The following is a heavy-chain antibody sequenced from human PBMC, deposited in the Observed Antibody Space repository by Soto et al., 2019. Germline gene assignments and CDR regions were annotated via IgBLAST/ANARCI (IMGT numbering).Heavy chain of an antibody. CDR1: GSAITRYY. D-gene: IGHD6-19*01. V-gene: IGHV1-46*01. CDR2: INPGGGSA. CDR3: ARDKSGWSLNGLDI. J-gene: IGHJ6*02. Sequence: QVDLVQSGAEVKKPGASVTISCKASGSAITRYYIHWVRQAPGLGLEWMGIINPGGGSASYAQKFQHSVTIDKDTSTGTVYMDLRCLTTEDTAVYYCARDKSGWSLNGLDIWGQGTTVNVSS.